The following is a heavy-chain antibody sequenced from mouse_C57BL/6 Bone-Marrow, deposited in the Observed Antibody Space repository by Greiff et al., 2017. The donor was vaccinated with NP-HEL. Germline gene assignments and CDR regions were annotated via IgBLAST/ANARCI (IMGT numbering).Heavy chain of an antibody. D-gene: IGHD2-2*01. CDR3: ARPHYGYDRGPWFAY. CDR2: INPNYGTT. Sequence: LVESGPELVKPGASVKISCKASGYSFTDYNMNWVKQSNGKSLEWIGVINPNYGTTSYNQKFKGKATLTVDQSSSTAYMQLNSLTSEDSAVYYCARPHYGYDRGPWFAYWGQGTLVTVSA. CDR1: GYSFTDYN. J-gene: IGHJ3*01. V-gene: IGHV1-39*01.